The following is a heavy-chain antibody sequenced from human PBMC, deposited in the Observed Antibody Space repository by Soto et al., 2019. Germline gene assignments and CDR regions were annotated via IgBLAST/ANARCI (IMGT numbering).Heavy chain of an antibody. CDR3: ARSQGSSTSLEIYYSYYYGMDV. CDR2: IIPISGTA. Sequence: QVQLVQSGAEVKKPGSSVKVSCKASGGTFSSYAISWVRQAPGQGLEWMGGIIPISGTANYAQKFQGRVTITAEESTSTAYMEVSSLTSEDTAVYYCARSQGSSTSLEIYYSYYYGMDVWGQGTTVTVSS. V-gene: IGHV1-69*01. D-gene: IGHD2-2*01. J-gene: IGHJ6*02. CDR1: GGTFSSYA.